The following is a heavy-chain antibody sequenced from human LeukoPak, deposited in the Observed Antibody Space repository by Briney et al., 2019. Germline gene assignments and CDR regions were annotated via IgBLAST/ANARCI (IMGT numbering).Heavy chain of an antibody. CDR2: IYHSGST. Sequence: SETLSLTCTFSGYSISSGYYWGWIRQPPGKGLEWIGSIYHSGSTYYNPSLKSRVTISVDTSKNQFSLKLSSVTAADTAVYYCAASIWFGIYPDYWGQGTLVTVSS. CDR1: GYSISSGYY. V-gene: IGHV4-38-2*02. CDR3: AASIWFGIYPDY. D-gene: IGHD3-10*01. J-gene: IGHJ4*02.